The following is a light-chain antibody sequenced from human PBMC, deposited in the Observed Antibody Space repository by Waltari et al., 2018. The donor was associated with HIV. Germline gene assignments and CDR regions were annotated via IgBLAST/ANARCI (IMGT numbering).Light chain of an antibody. Sequence: LTQPPPVSEPPGQGSSFPSTGTGPGLEVQWYQQIAGKAPKLLIFGNNKRPSGVPARFFGSKSGTSASLAITGLQPEDEAHYYCQSFDSSLTGFVFGSGTEVVVL. CDR1: GPGLE. CDR2: GNN. V-gene: IGLV1-40*02. J-gene: IGLJ1*01. CDR3: QSFDSSLTGFV.